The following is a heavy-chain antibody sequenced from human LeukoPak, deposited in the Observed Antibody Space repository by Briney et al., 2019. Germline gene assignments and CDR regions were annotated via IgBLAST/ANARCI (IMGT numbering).Heavy chain of an antibody. D-gene: IGHD7-27*01. Sequence: SETLSLTCTVSGGSISSDYWSWIRQSPGKGLEWIGYIYYSGTTSYNPSLKSPVTISLDTSKNQFSLKLSSVTAADTAVYYCARGANWGSPDYWGQGTLVTVSS. CDR2: IYYSGTT. CDR3: ARGANWGSPDY. J-gene: IGHJ4*02. CDR1: GGSISSDY. V-gene: IGHV4-59*01.